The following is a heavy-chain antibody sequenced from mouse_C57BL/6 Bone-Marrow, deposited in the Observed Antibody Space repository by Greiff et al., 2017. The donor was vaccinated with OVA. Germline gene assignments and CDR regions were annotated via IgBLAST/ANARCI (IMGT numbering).Heavy chain of an antibody. D-gene: IGHD1-1*01. V-gene: IGHV10-1*01. CDR2: IRSKSNNSAT. CDR1: GFSFNPYA. Sequence: DAGGGLVQPKGSLKLSCAASGFSFNPYAMNWVRQAPGKGLEWVARIRSKSNNSATYYADSVKDRFTISRDDSESMLYLQMNNLKTEDTAMYYCVRHWYYGSSPWFAYWGQGTLVTVSA. J-gene: IGHJ3*01. CDR3: VRHWYYGSSPWFAY.